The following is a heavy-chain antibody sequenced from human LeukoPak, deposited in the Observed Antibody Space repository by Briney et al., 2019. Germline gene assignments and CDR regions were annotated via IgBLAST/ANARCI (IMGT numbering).Heavy chain of an antibody. CDR3: GIAPDY. D-gene: IGHD2-21*01. J-gene: IGHJ4*02. Sequence: GSLRLSCTFSGGSITRRNYYWGWIRQPPGKALEWIGSMYNTGGSYYNPSLESRVTISVDTSKNQFSLKVNSVTAADTAVYYCGIAPDYWGQGTLVTVSS. V-gene: IGHV4-39*01. CDR2: MYNTGGS. CDR1: GGSITRRNYY.